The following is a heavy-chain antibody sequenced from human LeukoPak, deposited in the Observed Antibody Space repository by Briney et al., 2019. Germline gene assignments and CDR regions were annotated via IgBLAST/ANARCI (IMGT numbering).Heavy chain of an antibody. Sequence: ASVKVSCNASRYIFSDYYMHWVRQAPGQGLEWMGRIHLNSGGTNYVQNFQGRVTMTRDTSINTAYMELTRLTSDDTAVYYCARDAYGSVSPNAYYFDYWGQGTLVTVSS. CDR3: ARDAYGSVSPNAYYFDY. V-gene: IGHV1-2*06. J-gene: IGHJ4*02. CDR1: RYIFSDYY. CDR2: IHLNSGGT. D-gene: IGHD3-10*01.